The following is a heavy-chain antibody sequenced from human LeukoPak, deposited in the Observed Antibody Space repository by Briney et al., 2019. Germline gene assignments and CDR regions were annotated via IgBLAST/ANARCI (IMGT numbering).Heavy chain of an antibody. V-gene: IGHV4-30-4*08. CDR2: IYYSGST. Sequence: SETLSLTCTVSGGSICSGDYYWSWIRQPPGKGLEWIGYIYYSGSTYYNPSLKSRVTISVDTSKNQFSLKLSSVTAADTAVYYCARYLREGYNNGNWFDPWGQGTLVTVSS. J-gene: IGHJ5*02. CDR1: GGSICSGDYY. D-gene: IGHD5-24*01. CDR3: ARYLREGYNNGNWFDP.